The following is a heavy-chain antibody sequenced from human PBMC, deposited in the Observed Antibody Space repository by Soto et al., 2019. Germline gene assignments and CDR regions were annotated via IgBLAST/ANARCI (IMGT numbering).Heavy chain of an antibody. V-gene: IGHV3-30*18. Sequence: QVQLVESGGGVVQPGRSLRLSCAASGFTFSSYGMHWVRQAPGKGLEWVAVISYDGSNKYYADSVKGRFTISRDNSKNTLYLQMNSLRAEDTAVYYCAKSYTYGSGGTGDYWGQGTLVTVSS. D-gene: IGHD3-10*01. J-gene: IGHJ4*02. CDR3: AKSYTYGSGGTGDY. CDR2: ISYDGSNK. CDR1: GFTFSSYG.